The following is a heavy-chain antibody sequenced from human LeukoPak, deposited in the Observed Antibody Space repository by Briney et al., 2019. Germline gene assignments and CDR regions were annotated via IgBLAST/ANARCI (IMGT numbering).Heavy chain of an antibody. CDR3: AREGGMVRGVDY. D-gene: IGHD3-10*01. CDR2: VYTSGST. J-gene: IGHJ4*02. Sequence: SETLSLTCTVSGGSISSYYWSWIRQPAGKGLEWVGRVYTSGSTNYNPSLKSRVTMSVDTSKNQFSLKLSSVTAADTAVYYGAREGGMVRGVDYWGQGTLVTVSS. CDR1: GGSISSYY. V-gene: IGHV4-4*07.